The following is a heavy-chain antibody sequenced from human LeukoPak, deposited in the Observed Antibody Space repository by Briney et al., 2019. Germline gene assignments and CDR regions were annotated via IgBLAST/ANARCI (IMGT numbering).Heavy chain of an antibody. Sequence: SETLSLTCSVSGASISSGSNYWGWIRQPPGKTLEWIGSIYSSGSTYYNSSLQSRVIIIIDTPKNHFSLTLSSVTAADTAVYYCAKAPPKEHDFWSGYYNYMDVWGKGTTVTVSS. J-gene: IGHJ6*03. V-gene: IGHV4-39*07. D-gene: IGHD3-3*01. CDR2: IYSSGST. CDR3: AKAPPKEHDFWSGYYNYMDV. CDR1: GASISSGSNY.